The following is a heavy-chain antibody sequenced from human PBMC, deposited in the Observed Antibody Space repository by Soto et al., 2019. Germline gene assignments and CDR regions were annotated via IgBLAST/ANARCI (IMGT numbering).Heavy chain of an antibody. J-gene: IGHJ6*02. CDR3: AEELWGGYGMGV. V-gene: IGHV3-23*01. D-gene: IGHD3-16*01. CDR2: ISASGGST. CDR1: GFTFSSYA. Sequence: EVQLLESGGGLVQPGGSLRLSCAASGFTFSSYAMSWVRQAPGKGLEWVSTISASGGSTYYADSVKGRFTISRDNSKYTLCLEMMRLRAEDPAVGWCAEELWGGYGMGVWGQGTTVSVS.